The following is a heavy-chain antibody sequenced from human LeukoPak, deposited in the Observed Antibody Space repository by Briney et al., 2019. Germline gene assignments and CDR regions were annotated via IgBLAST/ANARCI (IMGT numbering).Heavy chain of an antibody. D-gene: IGHD6-19*01. Sequence: SETLSLTCAVYGGSFSGYYWSWIRQPPGKGLEWIGEINHSGSTNYNPSLKSRATISVDTSKNQFSLKLSSVTAADTAVYYCARGSSGWYGSFDYWGQGTLVTVSS. CDR1: GGSFSGYY. J-gene: IGHJ4*02. CDR3: ARGSSGWYGSFDY. V-gene: IGHV4-34*01. CDR2: INHSGST.